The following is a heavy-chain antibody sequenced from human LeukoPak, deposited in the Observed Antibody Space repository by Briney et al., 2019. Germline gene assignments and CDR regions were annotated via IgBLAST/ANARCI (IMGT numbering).Heavy chain of an antibody. CDR3: ARIDAFDI. Sequence: GGSLRLSCAASGFTFSNYNMNWVRQAPGKGLEWVSYISSRGSYTYYADSVKGRFTISRDHAKNSLYLQMNSLRAEYTAVYYCARIDAFDIWGKEPRVTVSS. CDR1: GFTFSNYN. J-gene: IGHJ3*02. CDR2: ISSRGSYT. V-gene: IGHV3-21*06.